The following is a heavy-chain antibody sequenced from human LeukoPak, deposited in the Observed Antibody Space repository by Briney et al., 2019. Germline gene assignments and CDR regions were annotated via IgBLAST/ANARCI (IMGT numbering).Heavy chain of an antibody. V-gene: IGHV4-59*01. D-gene: IGHD1-14*01. Sequence: SETLSLTCTVSGASITNYYWSWIRQPPGTGLEWIGYISHTGITNYNPSLESRVIISADTSRDQFSLKLTSMTAADTAVYYCARFRSAADHPDSWGQGTLVTVSS. CDR3: ARFRSAADHPDS. J-gene: IGHJ4*02. CDR2: ISHTGIT. CDR1: GASITNYY.